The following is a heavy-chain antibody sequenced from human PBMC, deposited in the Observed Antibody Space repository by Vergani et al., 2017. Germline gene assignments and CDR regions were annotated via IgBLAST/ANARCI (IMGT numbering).Heavy chain of an antibody. CDR3: ARGPPEIAAAGTDYGMDV. CDR2: IYSGGST. J-gene: IGHJ6*02. V-gene: IGHV3-66*02. D-gene: IGHD6-13*01. Sequence: EVQLVESGGGLVQPGGSLRLSCVASGFTVSSNYMSWVRQAPGKGLEWVSVIYSGGSTYYADSVKGRFTISRDNSKNTLYLQMNSLRAEDTAVYYCARGPPEIAAAGTDYGMDVWGQGTTVTVSS. CDR1: GFTVSSNY.